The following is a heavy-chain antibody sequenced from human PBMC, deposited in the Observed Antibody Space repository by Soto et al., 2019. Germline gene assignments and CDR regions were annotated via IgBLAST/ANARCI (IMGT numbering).Heavy chain of an antibody. CDR3: AQDFARLNYDFDY. CDR1: GCTVSSNY. D-gene: IGHD3-16*01. V-gene: IGHV3-23*01. CDR2: IRGSGGRT. Sequence: GGSLRLSCAASGCTVSSNYMSWVRQAPGKGLECVSAIRGSGGRTYYADSVKGRFTISRDDSKNTLYLQMNSLRAEDTAVYYCAQDFARLNYDFDYWGQGTLVTVSS. J-gene: IGHJ4*02.